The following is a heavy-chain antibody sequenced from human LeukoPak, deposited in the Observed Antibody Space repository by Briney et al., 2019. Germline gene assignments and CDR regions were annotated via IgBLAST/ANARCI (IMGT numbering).Heavy chain of an antibody. J-gene: IGHJ4*02. V-gene: IGHV4-34*01. CDR3: ARMEMATIFDY. D-gene: IGHD5-24*01. CDR2: INQSGST. CDR1: GGSFSGYY. Sequence: SETLSLTCAVYGGSFSGYYWSWIRQPPGKGLEWIGEINQSGSTNYNPSLKSRVTISVDTSKNQFSLKLSSVTAADTAVYYCARMEMATIFDYWGQGTLVTVSS.